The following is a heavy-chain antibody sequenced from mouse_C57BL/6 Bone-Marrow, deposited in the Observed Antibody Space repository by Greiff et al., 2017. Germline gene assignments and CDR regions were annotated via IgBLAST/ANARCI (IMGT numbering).Heavy chain of an antibody. D-gene: IGHD3-2*02. CDR2: IYPGNSDT. J-gene: IGHJ3*01. Sequence: VQLKESGTVLARPGASVKMSCKTSGYTFTSYWMHWVKQRPGQGLEWIGAIYPGNSDTSYNQKFKGQAKLTAVPSASTAYMELSSLTYEDYAVYDCTSSSGFAYWGQGTLVTVSA. CDR1: GYTFTSYW. V-gene: IGHV1-5*01. CDR3: TSSSGFAY.